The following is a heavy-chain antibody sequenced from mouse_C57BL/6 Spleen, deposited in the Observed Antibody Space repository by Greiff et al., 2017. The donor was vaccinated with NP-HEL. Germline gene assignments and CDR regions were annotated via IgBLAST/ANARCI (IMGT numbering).Heavy chain of an antibody. Sequence: EVQLVESGPGLVKPSQSLSLTCSVTGYSITSGYYWNWIRQFPGNKLEWMGYISYDGSNNYNPSLKNRISITRDTSKNQFFLKLNSVTTEDTATYYCARADYYGSSYKYVDVWGTGTTVRLL. CDR1: GYSITSGYY. CDR3: ARADYYGSSYKYVDV. J-gene: IGHJ1*03. V-gene: IGHV3-6*01. CDR2: ISYDGSN. D-gene: IGHD1-1*01.